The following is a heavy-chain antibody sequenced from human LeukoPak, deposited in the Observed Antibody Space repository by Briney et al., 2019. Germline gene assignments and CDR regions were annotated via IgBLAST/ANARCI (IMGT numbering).Heavy chain of an antibody. D-gene: IGHD3-3*01. V-gene: IGHV4-59*01. CDR3: ARSPRITIFGVVRYGMDV. CDR2: IYYSGST. CDR1: GGSISSYY. Sequence: SETLSLTCTASGGSISSYYWSWIRQPPGKGLEWIGYIYYSGSTNYNPSLKSRVTISVDTSKNQFSLKLSSVTAADTAVYYCARSPRITIFGVVRYGMDVWGQGTTVTVSS. J-gene: IGHJ6*02.